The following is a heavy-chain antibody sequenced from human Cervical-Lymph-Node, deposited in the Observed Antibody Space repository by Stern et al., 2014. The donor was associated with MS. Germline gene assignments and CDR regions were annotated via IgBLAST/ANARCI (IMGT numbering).Heavy chain of an antibody. Sequence: VQLVESGGGLVQPGGSLRLSCVASGFSFGTSWMSWVRQPPGRGLAWVANKRQDGYDKFYVDSVKGRFTISRDNARNSLYLQMNSLTVADTAVYYCARDRRAFLDYWGQGTHVAVSS. CDR2: KRQDGYDK. CDR3: ARDRRAFLDY. CDR1: GFSFGTSW. D-gene: IGHD2/OR15-2a*01. J-gene: IGHJ4*02. V-gene: IGHV3-7*01.